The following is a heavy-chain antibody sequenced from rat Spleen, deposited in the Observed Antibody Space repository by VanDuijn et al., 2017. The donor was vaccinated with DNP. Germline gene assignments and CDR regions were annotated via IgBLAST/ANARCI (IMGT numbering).Heavy chain of an antibody. J-gene: IGHJ2*01. CDR3: ARPDH. V-gene: IGHV5-7*01. CDR2: ISYDGSST. CDR1: GFTFSDYN. Sequence: EVQLVESGGGLVQPGRSLKLSCAASGFTFSDYNLAWVRQDPKKGLEWVATISYDGSSTNYRDSVKGRFTMSRDNGKSILYLQMDSLRSDDTATYYCARPDHWGQGVMVTVSS.